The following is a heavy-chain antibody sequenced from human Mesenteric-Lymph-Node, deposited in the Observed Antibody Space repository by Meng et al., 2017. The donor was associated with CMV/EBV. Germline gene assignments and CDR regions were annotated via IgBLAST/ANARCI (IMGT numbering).Heavy chain of an antibody. J-gene: IGHJ4*02. Sequence: GESLKISCAASGFTFSSYSMSWVRQAPGRGLEWISYISSGSSTTYYADSVKGRFTISRDNAENALYLQMNSLRDGDTAVYYCARDPCSATTCYWDYWGQGTLVTVSS. CDR3: ARDPCSATTCYWDY. V-gene: IGHV3-48*02. CDR2: ISSGSSTT. CDR1: GFTFSSYS. D-gene: IGHD2-2*01.